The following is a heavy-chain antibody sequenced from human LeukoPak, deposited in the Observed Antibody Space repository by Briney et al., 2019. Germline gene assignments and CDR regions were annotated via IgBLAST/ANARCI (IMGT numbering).Heavy chain of an antibody. D-gene: IGHD2-2*01. CDR1: GGTFSSYA. CDR2: IIPIFGTA. J-gene: IGHJ3*02. V-gene: IGHV1-69*05. Sequence: SVTVSCKASGGTFSSYAISWVRQAPGQGGEWMGGIIPIFGTANYAQKFQGRVTITTEESTSTAYMELSSLRSEDTAVYYCAGPTQDYCSSTSCYAFDIWGQGTMVTVSS. CDR3: AGPTQDYCSSTSCYAFDI.